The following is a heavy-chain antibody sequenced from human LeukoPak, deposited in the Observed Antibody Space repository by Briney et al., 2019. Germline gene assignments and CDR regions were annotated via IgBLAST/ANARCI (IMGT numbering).Heavy chain of an antibody. CDR2: INHSGST. J-gene: IGHJ3*02. CDR1: GGSFSGYY. CDR3: ARLGVGYRAFDI. Sequence: SETLSLTCAVYGGSFSGYYWSWIRQPPGKGLEWIGEINHSGSTNYNPSLKSRVTISVDTSKNQFSLKLSSVTAADTAVYYCARLGVGYRAFDIWGQGTMVTVSS. D-gene: IGHD3-16*02. V-gene: IGHV4-34*01.